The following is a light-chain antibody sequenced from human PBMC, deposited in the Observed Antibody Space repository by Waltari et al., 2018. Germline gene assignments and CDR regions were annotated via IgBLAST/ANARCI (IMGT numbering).Light chain of an antibody. CDR3: YSSDNSGFYKL. CDR1: ASSRKY. J-gene: IGLJ2*01. V-gene: IGLV3-10*01. Sequence: SHELTQPPSVSVSPGQTARITRPGDASSRKYAYWYQQKSGQAPALVIYEDSKRPSGIRGRFSGSGSGTMATLTISGGQVDDEADYYCYSSDNSGFYKLFGGGTKLTVL. CDR2: EDS.